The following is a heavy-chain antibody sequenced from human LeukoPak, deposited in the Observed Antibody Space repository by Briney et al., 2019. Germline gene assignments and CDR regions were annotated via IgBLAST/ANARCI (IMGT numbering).Heavy chain of an antibody. D-gene: IGHD6-6*01. CDR1: GYTFTICG. J-gene: IGHJ4*02. CDR3: ARGLIATRAFDY. Sequence: ASVKVSCKASGYTFTICGISWVRQAPGQGLEWMGWISACNGNTNYAQKLQGRVTMTTDTSTSTAYMELRSLRSDDTAVYYCARGLIATRAFDYWGQGTLVTVPS. V-gene: IGHV1-18*01. CDR2: ISACNGNT.